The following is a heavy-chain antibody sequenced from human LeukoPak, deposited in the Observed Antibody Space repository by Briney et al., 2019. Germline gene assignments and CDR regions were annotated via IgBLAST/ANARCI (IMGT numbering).Heavy chain of an antibody. J-gene: IGHJ4*02. CDR2: LNSDGSST. Sequence: GGSLRLSCAASGFTFSMDWMQWVRQAPGKGLVWVSRLNSDGSSTDYADSVKGRFTISRDNAKNTLYLQRNSLRAEDTALYYCVRSFYTSSALGYWGQGTLVTVSS. CDR3: VRSFYTSSALGY. V-gene: IGHV3-74*01. D-gene: IGHD3-16*01. CDR1: GFTFSMDW.